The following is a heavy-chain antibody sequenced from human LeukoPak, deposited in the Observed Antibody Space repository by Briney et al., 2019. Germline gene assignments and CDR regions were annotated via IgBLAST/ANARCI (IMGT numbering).Heavy chain of an antibody. CDR3: ARGDSRSGYVH. CDR2: INHSGST. D-gene: IGHD3-22*01. J-gene: IGHJ4*02. V-gene: IGHV4-34*01. CDR1: GGSFRGYY. Sequence: PETLSLTCAVYGGSFRGYYWSWIRQPPGKGLEWIGEINHSGSTNYNPSLKSRVTMSVDTSKNQFSLKLSSVTAADTAVFYCARGDSRSGYVHWGQGTLVTVSS.